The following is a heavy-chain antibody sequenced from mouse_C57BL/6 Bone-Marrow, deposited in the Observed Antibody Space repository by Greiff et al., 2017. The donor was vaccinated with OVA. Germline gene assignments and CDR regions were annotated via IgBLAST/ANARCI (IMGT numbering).Heavy chain of an antibody. D-gene: IGHD1-1*01. CDR1: GYTFTDYY. V-gene: IGHV1-76*01. J-gene: IGHJ2*01. CDR2: IYPGSGNT. Sequence: VQLQQSGAELVRPGASVKLSCKASGYTFTDYYINWVKQRPGQGLEWIARIYPGSGNTHYNEKFKGKATLTAEKSSSTAYMQLSSLTSEDSAVYFCARDYGSLYFDYWGQGTTLTVSS. CDR3: ARDYGSLYFDY.